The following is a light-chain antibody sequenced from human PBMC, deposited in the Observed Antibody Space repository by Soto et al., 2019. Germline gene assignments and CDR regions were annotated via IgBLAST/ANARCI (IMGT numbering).Light chain of an antibody. CDR1: SSDVGGYNY. J-gene: IGLJ1*01. V-gene: IGLV2-14*01. Sequence: QSALTQPASVSGSPGQSITISCTGTSSDVGGYNYVSWYQQHPGKAPKLMIYEVSNRPSGVSNRFSGSKSGNTASLTISGLQLEAEAVYSSSSYPSRTPPLYAFGLGPSSPS. CDR3: SSYPSRTPPLYA. CDR2: EVS.